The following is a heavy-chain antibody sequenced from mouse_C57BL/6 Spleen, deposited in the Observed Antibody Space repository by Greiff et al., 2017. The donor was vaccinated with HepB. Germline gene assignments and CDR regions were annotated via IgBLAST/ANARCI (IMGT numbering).Heavy chain of an antibody. Sequence: DVHLVESGPELVKPGASVKMSCKASGYTFTDYNMHWVKQSHGKSLEWIGYINPNNGGTSYNQKFKGKATLTVNKSSSTAYMELRSLTSEASAVYYCARVPYYYGSSSYYFDYWGQGTTLTVSS. D-gene: IGHD1-1*01. J-gene: IGHJ2*01. CDR2: INPNNGGT. CDR3: ARVPYYYGSSSYYFDY. CDR1: GYTFTDYN. V-gene: IGHV1-22*01.